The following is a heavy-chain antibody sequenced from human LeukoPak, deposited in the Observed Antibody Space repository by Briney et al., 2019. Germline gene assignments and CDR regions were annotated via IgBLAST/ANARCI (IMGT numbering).Heavy chain of an antibody. CDR1: GFTFSNFS. CDR2: ISSNSRYI. Sequence: GGSLRLSCAASGFTFSNFSMNWVRQAPGKGLEWVSSISSNSRYIDYADSVKGRFTISRDNTKNSLYLQMNSLRAEDTAVYYCARDPEGVYGDYYFDYWGQGTLVTVSS. J-gene: IGHJ4*02. V-gene: IGHV3-21*01. CDR3: ARDPEGVYGDYYFDY. D-gene: IGHD4-17*01.